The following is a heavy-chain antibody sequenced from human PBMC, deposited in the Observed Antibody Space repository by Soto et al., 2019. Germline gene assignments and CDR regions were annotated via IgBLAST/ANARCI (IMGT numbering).Heavy chain of an antibody. Sequence: XSVKVSCKTPGCIFTRYNIHWVRQAPGQMLKWMAWINXGNGNXKHPKKFQGRXXNNRDKSXXKAYMELSSLRSEETAVYYCARAPGGSSSFVDYWGQGTLVTVSS. CDR1: GCIFTRYN. V-gene: IGHV1-3*01. CDR2: INXGNGNX. J-gene: IGHJ4*02. D-gene: IGHD6-6*01. CDR3: ARAPGGSSSFVDY.